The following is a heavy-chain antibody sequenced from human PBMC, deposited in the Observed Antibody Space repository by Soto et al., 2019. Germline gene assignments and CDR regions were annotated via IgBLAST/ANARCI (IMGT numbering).Heavy chain of an antibody. CDR1: GYSFSNYW. V-gene: IGHV5-51*01. CDR3: ARHEMYYYDSSGYSVWFDP. J-gene: IGHJ5*02. Sequence: GESLKISCKGSGYSFSNYWIGWVRQKPGKGLEWMGIIYPGDSDTRYSPSFQGQVTISADKSISTAYLQWNSLKASDTAMYYCARHEMYYYDSSGYSVWFDPWGQGTRVTV. D-gene: IGHD3-22*01. CDR2: IYPGDSDT.